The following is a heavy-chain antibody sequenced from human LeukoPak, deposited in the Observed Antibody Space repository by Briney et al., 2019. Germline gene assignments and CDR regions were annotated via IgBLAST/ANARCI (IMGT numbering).Heavy chain of an antibody. V-gene: IGHV3-74*01. Sequence: PGGSLRLSCAASGFSFSSYWMHWVRQAPGEGLVWVSRINSDGSNTNYADSVKGRFTISRDNAKNTLYLQMNSLRAEDTAVYYCARDFRRGQCFDYWGQGTLVTVSS. CDR3: ARDFRRGQCFDY. CDR2: INSDGSNT. D-gene: IGHD3-10*01. J-gene: IGHJ4*02. CDR1: GFSFSSYW.